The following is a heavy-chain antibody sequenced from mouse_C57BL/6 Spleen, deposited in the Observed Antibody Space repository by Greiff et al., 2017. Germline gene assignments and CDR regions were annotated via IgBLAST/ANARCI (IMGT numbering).Heavy chain of an antibody. J-gene: IGHJ1*03. Sequence: QVQLKQSGPELVKPGASVKISCKASGYAFSSSWMNWVKQRPGKGLEWIGRIYPGDGDTNYNGKFKGKATLTADKSSSTAYMQLSSLTSEDSAVYFCAREEPDWYFDVWGTGTTVTVSS. CDR1: GYAFSSSW. CDR2: IYPGDGDT. CDR3: AREEPDWYFDV. V-gene: IGHV1-82*01.